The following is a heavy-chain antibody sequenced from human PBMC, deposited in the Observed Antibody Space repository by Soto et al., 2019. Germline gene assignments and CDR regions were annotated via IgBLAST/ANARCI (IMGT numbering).Heavy chain of an antibody. D-gene: IGHD3-10*01. Sequence: PSETLSLTCAVSGGSISSGGYSWSWIRQPPGKGLEWIGYIYHSGSTHYNQSLKSRVTISVDRSKNQFSPKLSSVTAADTAVYYCASAKDYYGSGSYRGVNWFDPWGQGTLVTVS. CDR2: IYHSGST. J-gene: IGHJ5*02. CDR3: ASAKDYYGSGSYRGVNWFDP. V-gene: IGHV4-30-2*01. CDR1: GGSISSGGYS.